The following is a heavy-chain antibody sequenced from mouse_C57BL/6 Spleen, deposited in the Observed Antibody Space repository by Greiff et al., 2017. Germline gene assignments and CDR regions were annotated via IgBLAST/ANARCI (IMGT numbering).Heavy chain of an antibody. CDR2: IDPEDGET. J-gene: IGHJ2*01. CDR3: ARDYGEGSYFDY. Sequence: EVHLVESGAELVKPGASVKLSCTASGFNIKDYYMHWVKQRTEQGLEWIGRIDPEDGETKYAPKFQGKATITADTSSNTAYLQLSSLTSEDTAVYYCARDYGEGSYFDYWGQGTTLTVSS. V-gene: IGHV14-2*01. CDR1: GFNIKDYY. D-gene: IGHD2-4*01.